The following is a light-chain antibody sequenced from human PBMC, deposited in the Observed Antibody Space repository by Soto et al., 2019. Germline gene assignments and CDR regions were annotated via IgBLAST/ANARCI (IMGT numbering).Light chain of an antibody. CDR1: QSVSNNY. CDR2: GAS. V-gene: IGKV3-20*01. Sequence: EIVLTQSPGTLALSPGERATLSRRASQSVSNNYLAWYQQKPGQAPRLLIYGASKRATGIPDRYSDSGSGTDFTLAISRLEPEYFAVYYCQQYGSAGTFGQGTKVETK. CDR3: QQYGSAGT. J-gene: IGKJ1*01.